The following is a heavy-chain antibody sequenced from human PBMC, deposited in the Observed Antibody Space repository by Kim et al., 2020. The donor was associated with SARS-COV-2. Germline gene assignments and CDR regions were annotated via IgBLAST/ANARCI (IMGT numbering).Heavy chain of an antibody. CDR2: IFWDDDH. D-gene: IGHD4-4*01. CDR3: VRYSSGFDF. CDR1: GFSLSTTGVG. Sequence: SGPTLVNPTQTLTLTCTFSGFSLSTTGVGVGWIRQPPGKALEWLALIFWDDDHRYSPSLKTRLTITKVASKNQVVLTMTDMDPVDTATYYCVRYSSGFDFWGQGTLVTVSS. J-gene: IGHJ4*02. V-gene: IGHV2-5*02.